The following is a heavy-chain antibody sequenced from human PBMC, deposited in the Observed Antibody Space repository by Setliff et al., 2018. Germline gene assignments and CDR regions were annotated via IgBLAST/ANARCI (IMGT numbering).Heavy chain of an antibody. CDR2: IYIRGGT. V-gene: IGHV4-61*02. Sequence: SQTLSLTCAVSGGSITDENSWWAWIRQPAGKRPEWLGLIYIRGGTDYNPSLKSRVTISLDTSRNQFSLNLTSVTAADTAVYYCAVDHVTNIAESGYGYTRIDPWGQGIPVTAPQ. D-gene: IGHD6-19*01. J-gene: IGHJ5*02. CDR1: GGSITDENSW. CDR3: AVDHVTNIAESGYGYTRIDP.